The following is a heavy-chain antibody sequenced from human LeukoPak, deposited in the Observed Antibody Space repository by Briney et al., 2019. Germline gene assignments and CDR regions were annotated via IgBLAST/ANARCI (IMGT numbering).Heavy chain of an antibody. CDR2: IYSGGGT. D-gene: IGHD3-16*02. J-gene: IGHJ4*02. CDR3: AREHSDDYVWGSHRYISRSVDY. V-gene: IGHV3-53*01. CDR1: GFTVSSNH. Sequence: GGSLRLSCAASGFTVSSNHMSWVRQAPGKGLEWVSVIYSGGGTYYADSVKGRFTISRDNSKNTLYLQMNSLRAEDTAVYYCAREHSDDYVWGSHRYISRSVDYWGQGTLVTVSS.